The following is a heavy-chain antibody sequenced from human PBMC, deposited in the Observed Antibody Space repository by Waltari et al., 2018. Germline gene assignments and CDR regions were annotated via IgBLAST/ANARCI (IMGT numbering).Heavy chain of an antibody. CDR2: ISWNSGSI. D-gene: IGHD3-16*02. CDR3: AKDTRLGELSLYGWYFDY. V-gene: IGHV3-9*01. CDR1: GFTFDDYA. Sequence: EVQLVASGGGLVQPGRSLRLSCAASGFTFDDYAMHWVRQAPGTGLEGVSGISWNSGSIGDVDSVKGRFTISRDNAKKSLYLQMNSLRAEDTAFYYCAKDTRLGELSLYGWYFDYWGQGTLVTVSS. J-gene: IGHJ4*02.